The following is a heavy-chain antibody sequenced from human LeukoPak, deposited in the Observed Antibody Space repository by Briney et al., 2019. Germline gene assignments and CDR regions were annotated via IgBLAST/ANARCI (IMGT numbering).Heavy chain of an antibody. CDR3: ARDLGYYGSGSYYFDY. D-gene: IGHD3-10*01. J-gene: IGHJ4*02. CDR1: GFTFSSYW. CDR2: IKQDGSEK. Sequence: GGSLRLSCAASGFTFSSYWMSWVRQAPGKGPEWVANIKQDGSEKYYVDSVKGRFTISRDNAKNSLYLQMNSLRAEDTAVYYCARDLGYYGSGSYYFDYWGQGTLVTVSS. V-gene: IGHV3-7*01.